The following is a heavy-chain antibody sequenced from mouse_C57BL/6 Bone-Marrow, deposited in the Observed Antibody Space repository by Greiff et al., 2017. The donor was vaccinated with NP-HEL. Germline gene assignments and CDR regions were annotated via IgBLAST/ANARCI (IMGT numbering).Heavy chain of an antibody. CDR2: ISSGGSYT. CDR3: ARRDYGSSYVGFDY. CDR1: GFTFSSYG. D-gene: IGHD1-1*01. Sequence: EVQRVESGGDLVKPGGSLKLSCAASGFTFSSYGMSWVRQTPDKRLEWVATISSGGSYTYYPDSVKGRFTISRDNAKNTLYLQMSSLKSEDTAMYYCARRDYGSSYVGFDYWGQGTTLTVSS. V-gene: IGHV5-6*01. J-gene: IGHJ2*01.